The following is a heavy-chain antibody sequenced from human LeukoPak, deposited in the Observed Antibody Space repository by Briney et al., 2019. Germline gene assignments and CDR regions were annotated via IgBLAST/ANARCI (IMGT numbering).Heavy chain of an antibody. Sequence: PGGSLRLSCAASGFTVSSNYMSWVRQAPGKGLEWVSSISSSGSYIYYADSVKGRFTISRDNAKNSLYLQMNSLRAEDTAVYFCARGNLFSIAARPGAFDIWGQGTMVTVSS. CDR3: ARGNLFSIAARPGAFDI. J-gene: IGHJ3*02. V-gene: IGHV3-21*01. CDR2: ISSSGSYI. D-gene: IGHD6-6*01. CDR1: GFTVSSNY.